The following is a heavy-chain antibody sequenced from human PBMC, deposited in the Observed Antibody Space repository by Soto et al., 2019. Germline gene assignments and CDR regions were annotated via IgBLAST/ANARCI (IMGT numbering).Heavy chain of an antibody. CDR3: AKVSRMVDAIGYFDY. Sequence: ASVKVSCKASGYTFTSYYMHWVRQAPGQGLEWMGIINPSGGSTSYAQKFQGRVTMTRDTSTSTVYMELSSLRSEDTAVYYCAKVSRMVDAIGYFDYWGQGTLVTVSS. J-gene: IGHJ4*02. CDR1: GYTFTSYY. V-gene: IGHV1-46*03. CDR2: INPSGGST. D-gene: IGHD2-8*01.